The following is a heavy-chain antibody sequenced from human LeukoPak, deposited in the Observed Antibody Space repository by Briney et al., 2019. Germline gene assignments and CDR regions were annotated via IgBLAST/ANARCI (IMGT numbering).Heavy chain of an antibody. V-gene: IGHV4-34*01. CDR1: GGSFSGYY. J-gene: IGHJ5*02. Sequence: TSETLSLTCAVYGGSFSGYYWSWIRQPPGKGLEWIGEINHSGSTNYNPSLKSRVTIPVDTSKNQFSLKLSSVTAADTAVYYCARWPGWFDPWGQGTLVTVSS. CDR2: INHSGST. CDR3: ARWPGWFDP. D-gene: IGHD5-12*01.